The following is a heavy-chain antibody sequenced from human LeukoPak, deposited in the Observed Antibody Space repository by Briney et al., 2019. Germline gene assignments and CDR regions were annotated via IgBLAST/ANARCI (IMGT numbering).Heavy chain of an antibody. J-gene: IGHJ4*02. CDR2: INPNSGYT. CDR3: ARDRVYSSSWYYPYYFDY. CDR1: GYSFTVYY. Sequence: GASVKVSCKASGYSFTVYYIHWVRQAPGQGLEWMGWINPNSGYTNYAQRFQGRVTMTRDTSISTAYMELSRLRSDDTAVYYCARDRVYSSSWYYPYYFDYWGQGTLVTVSS. V-gene: IGHV1-2*02. D-gene: IGHD6-13*01.